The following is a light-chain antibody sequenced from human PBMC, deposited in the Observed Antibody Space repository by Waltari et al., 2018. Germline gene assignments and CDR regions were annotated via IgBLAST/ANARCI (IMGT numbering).Light chain of an antibody. CDR2: GAS. V-gene: IGKV3-15*01. Sequence: EIVMTQSPATLSVSPGDRATLSCRASQSVSSNLAWYQQKPGQPPRLLIYGASTRATGIPARFSGSGSGTEFTLTISSLQSEDFAVYYCQQYNNWPPMYTFGQGTKLEIK. J-gene: IGKJ2*01. CDR3: QQYNNWPPMYT. CDR1: QSVSSN.